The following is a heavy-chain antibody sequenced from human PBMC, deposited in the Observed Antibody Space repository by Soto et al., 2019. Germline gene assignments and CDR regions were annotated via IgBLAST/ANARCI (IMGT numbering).Heavy chain of an antibody. CDR3: TSDGYCSGGSCYYYYYYYYMDV. J-gene: IGHJ6*03. D-gene: IGHD2-15*01. V-gene: IGHV3-15*01. Sequence: EVQLVESGGGLVKPGGSLRLSCAASGFTFSNAWMSWVRQAPGKGLEWVGRIKSKTDGGTTDYAATVKGRFTISRDDSNNTIYLQMNSLNTEDTAVYYCTSDGYCSGGSCYYYYYYYYMDVWGKGTTLTVSS. CDR1: GFTFSNAW. CDR2: IKSKTDGGTT.